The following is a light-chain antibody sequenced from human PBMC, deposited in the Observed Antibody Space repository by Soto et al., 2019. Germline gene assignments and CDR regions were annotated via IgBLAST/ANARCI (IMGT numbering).Light chain of an antibody. V-gene: IGKV1-8*01. J-gene: IGKJ5*01. CDR1: QGISSY. CDR2: AAS. Sequence: AIRMTQSPSSFSASTGDRVTITCRASQGISSYLAWYQQKPGKAPKLLIYAASTLQSGVPSMFSGNGSGTDFTLTISCLQSEDFATYYCQQYYSYPITFGQGTRLEIK. CDR3: QQYYSYPIT.